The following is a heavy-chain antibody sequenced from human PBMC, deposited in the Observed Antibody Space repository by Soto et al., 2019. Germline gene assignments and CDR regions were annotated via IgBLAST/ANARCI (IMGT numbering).Heavy chain of an antibody. J-gene: IGHJ3*02. Sequence: GASVKVSCKASGGTFSSYTVSWVRQAPGQGLEWMGRIIPILGIANYAQKFQGRVTITADKSTSTAYMELRSLRSEDTAVYYCAKSGYYGDAFDIWGQGTMVTVSS. D-gene: IGHD3-3*01. CDR1: GGTFSSYT. CDR2: IIPILGIA. V-gene: IGHV1-69*02. CDR3: AKSGYYGDAFDI.